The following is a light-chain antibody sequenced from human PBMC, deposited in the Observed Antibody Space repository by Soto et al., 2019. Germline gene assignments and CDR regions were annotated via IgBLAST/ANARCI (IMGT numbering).Light chain of an antibody. CDR3: QQYNRWPIT. V-gene: IGKV3-15*01. CDR1: QSISSN. Sequence: EIVMTQSPGTLSVSPGEGATLSCRASQSISSNLAWFQQKPGQAPRLLIYGASTRATGFPARFSGSGSGTEFTLTISSLQAEDFAVYYCQQYNRWPITFGGGTKVESK. CDR2: GAS. J-gene: IGKJ4*01.